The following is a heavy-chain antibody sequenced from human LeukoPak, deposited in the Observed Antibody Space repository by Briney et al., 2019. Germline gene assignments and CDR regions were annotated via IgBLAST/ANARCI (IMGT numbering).Heavy chain of an antibody. CDR3: ARGRFSSGWASY. CDR1: GFTFSNYA. CDR2: ISYDGSNQ. J-gene: IGHJ4*02. Sequence: PGRSLRLSCAASGFTFSNYAIHWVRQAPGKGLEWVAVISYDGSNQLYGDSVKGRFTISRDNSKNTLYLDMNSLKPEDTAVYYCARGRFSSGWASYWGQGTLVTVSS. V-gene: IGHV3-30-3*01. D-gene: IGHD6-19*01.